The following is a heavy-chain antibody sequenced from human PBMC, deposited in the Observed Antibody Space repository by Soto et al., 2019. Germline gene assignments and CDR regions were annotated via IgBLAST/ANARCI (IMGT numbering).Heavy chain of an antibody. J-gene: IGHJ3*02. CDR1: GFTFSDYY. CDR2: ISSSGSTI. D-gene: IGHD3-16*02. CDR3: ARAGNYDYIWGSYRFWVLNAFDI. Sequence: QVQLVESGGGLVKPGGSLRLSCAASGFTFSDYYMSWIRQAPGKGLEWVSYISSSGSTIYYADSVKGRFTISRDNAKNSLYLQMNSLRAEDTAVYYCARAGNYDYIWGSYRFWVLNAFDIWGQGTMVTVSS. V-gene: IGHV3-11*01.